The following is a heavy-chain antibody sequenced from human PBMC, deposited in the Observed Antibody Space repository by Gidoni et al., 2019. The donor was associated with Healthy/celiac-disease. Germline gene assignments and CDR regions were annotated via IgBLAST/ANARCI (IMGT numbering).Heavy chain of an antibody. CDR3: AKDKTTVTISFIDAFDI. CDR2: SSGSGGST. CDR1: GFTFSRFS. V-gene: IGHV3-23*01. J-gene: IGHJ3*02. Sequence: EVQLLESGGGLVQPGGSLRLPCSASGFTFSRFSMGWVRQAPGKGLEWVSASSGSGGSTYYADSVKGRFTISRDNSKNTLYLQMNSLRAEDTAVYYCAKDKTTVTISFIDAFDIWGQGTMVTVSS. D-gene: IGHD4-17*01.